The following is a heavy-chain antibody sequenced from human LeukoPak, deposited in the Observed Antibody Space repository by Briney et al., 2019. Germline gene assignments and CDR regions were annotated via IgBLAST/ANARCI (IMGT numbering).Heavy chain of an antibody. J-gene: IGHJ4*02. CDR2: INPNSGGT. Sequence: ASVKVSCKASGYTFTGYYMHWVRQAPGQGLEWTGWINPNSGGTNYAKKFQGRVTMTRDTSISTAYMELSRLRSDDTAVYYCARGLGYCSGGSCYSFYFDYWGQGTLVTVSS. D-gene: IGHD2-15*01. V-gene: IGHV1-2*02. CDR1: GYTFTGYY. CDR3: ARGLGYCSGGSCYSFYFDY.